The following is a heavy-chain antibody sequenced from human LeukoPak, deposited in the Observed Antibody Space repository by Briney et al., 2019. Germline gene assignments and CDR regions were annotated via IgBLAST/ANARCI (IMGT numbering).Heavy chain of an antibody. CDR2: ISTNSAFI. Sequence: GGSLRLSCTASGFTFINYSMNWVRQAPGKGLEWVSSISTNSAFIYYADSVRGRFTISRDNSKNTLYLQMNSLRAEDTAVYYCAKASIAAAFSAVHYYYMDVWGKGTTVTVSS. D-gene: IGHD6-13*01. V-gene: IGHV3-21*01. J-gene: IGHJ6*03. CDR3: AKASIAAAFSAVHYYYMDV. CDR1: GFTFINYS.